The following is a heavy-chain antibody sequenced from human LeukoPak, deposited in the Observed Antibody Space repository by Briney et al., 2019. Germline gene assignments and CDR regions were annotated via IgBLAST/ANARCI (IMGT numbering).Heavy chain of an antibody. J-gene: IGHJ6*02. V-gene: IGHV1-69*13. D-gene: IGHD1-26*01. CDR2: IIPIFGTA. Sequence: SVKVSCKASGGTFSSYAISWVRQAPGQGLEWMGGIIPIFGTANYAQKVQGRVTITGDESTSTAYMELSTLRSEDTAVYYCARVGPTLLYYYYYYGMDVWGQGTTVTVSS. CDR3: ARVGPTLLYYYYYYGMDV. CDR1: GGTFSSYA.